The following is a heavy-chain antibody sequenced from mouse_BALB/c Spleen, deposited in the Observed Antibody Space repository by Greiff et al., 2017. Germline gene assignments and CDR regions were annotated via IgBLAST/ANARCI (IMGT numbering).Heavy chain of an antibody. J-gene: IGHJ3*01. Sequence: VQLKESGPGLVKPSQSLSLTCTVTGYSITSDYAWNWIRQFPGNKLEWMGYISYSGSTSYNPSLKSRISITRDTSKNQFFLQLNSVTTEDTATYYCARGRDGYYVAYWGQGTLVTVSA. CDR1: GYSITSDYA. CDR2: ISYSGST. V-gene: IGHV3-2*02. CDR3: ARGRDGYYVAY. D-gene: IGHD2-3*01.